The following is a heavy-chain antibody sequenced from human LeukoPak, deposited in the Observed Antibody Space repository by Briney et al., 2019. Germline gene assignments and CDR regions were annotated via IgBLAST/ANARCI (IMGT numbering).Heavy chain of an antibody. CDR1: GFTFSSYW. V-gene: IGHV3-7*01. Sequence: GGSLRLSCVASGFTFSSYWMSWARQAPGKGLEWVANTKQDGSEIYYVDSVKGRFTISRDNAENSLYLQMNSLRAEDTAVYYCARDHRGVFDYWGRGTLVTVSS. CDR2: TKQDGSEI. D-gene: IGHD3-10*01. CDR3: ARDHRGVFDY. J-gene: IGHJ4*02.